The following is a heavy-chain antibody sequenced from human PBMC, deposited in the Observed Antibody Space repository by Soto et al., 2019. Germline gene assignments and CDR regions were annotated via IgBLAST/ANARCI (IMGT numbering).Heavy chain of an antibody. D-gene: IGHD1-1*01. J-gene: IGHJ3*01. V-gene: IGHV3-23*01. CDR1: GFIFSNYG. CDR2: MSNDGDRI. Sequence: QLLESGGGSVQPGGSLRLSCVASGFIFSNYGMTLVRQSPGKGLEWVSGMSNDGDRIYYADSVRGRFTISRDNSKNTVFLQMNSLRAEDTALYYCAKDMYRSSYGFDVWGHGTMVTVS. CDR3: AKDMYRSSYGFDV.